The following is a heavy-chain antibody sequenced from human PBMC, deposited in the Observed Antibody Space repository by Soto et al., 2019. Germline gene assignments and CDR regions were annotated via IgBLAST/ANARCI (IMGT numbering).Heavy chain of an antibody. CDR3: ARINLDYGDSFDY. CDR1: GGPFRGGTC. Sequence: QVQLQESGPGLVKPSGTLSPTCAVPGGPFRGGTCGVWVSQPPGKGLGWIGEIYHGGGTNYNPSLKSRVTISVDKSKNQFSLKLSSVTAADTAVYYCARINLDYGDSFDYWGQGTLVTVSS. V-gene: IGHV4-4*02. CDR2: IYHGGGT. J-gene: IGHJ4*02. D-gene: IGHD4-17*01.